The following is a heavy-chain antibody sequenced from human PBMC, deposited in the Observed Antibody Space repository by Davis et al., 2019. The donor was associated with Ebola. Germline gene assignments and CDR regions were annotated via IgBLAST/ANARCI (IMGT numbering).Heavy chain of an antibody. CDR1: GVPFSSYA. CDR3: ARDRLGYCSGGSCLNWFDP. CDR2: IIPIFGTA. Sequence: SVKVSCKASGVPFSSYAISWVRQAPGQGLEWMGGIIPIFGTANYAQKFQGRVTITADESTSTAYMELSSLRSEDTAVYYCARDRLGYCSGGSCLNWFDPWGQGTLVTVSS. V-gene: IGHV1-69*13. D-gene: IGHD2-15*01. J-gene: IGHJ5*02.